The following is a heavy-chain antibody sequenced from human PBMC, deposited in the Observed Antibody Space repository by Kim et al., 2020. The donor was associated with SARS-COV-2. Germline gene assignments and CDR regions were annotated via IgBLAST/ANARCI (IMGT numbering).Heavy chain of an antibody. CDR3: ARRDY. V-gene: IGHV1-3*01. Sequence: KAGNGNTKYSQKFQSRVTITRDTSASTAYMELSSLRSEDTAVYYCARRDYWGQGTLVTVSS. CDR2: KAGNGNT. J-gene: IGHJ4*02.